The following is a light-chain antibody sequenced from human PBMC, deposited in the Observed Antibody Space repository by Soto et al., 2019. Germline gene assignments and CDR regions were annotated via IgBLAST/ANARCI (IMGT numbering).Light chain of an antibody. CDR3: QQRSNWPLT. CDR1: QSISNN. Sequence: EIVLTQSPGTLSLSPGERATLSCRASQSISNNLAWYQQKPGQAPRLLIYGASTRATGIPARFSGSGSGTEFTLTISSLQSEDFAVYYCQQRSNWPLTFGGGTKVDI. V-gene: IGKV3-15*01. CDR2: GAS. J-gene: IGKJ4*01.